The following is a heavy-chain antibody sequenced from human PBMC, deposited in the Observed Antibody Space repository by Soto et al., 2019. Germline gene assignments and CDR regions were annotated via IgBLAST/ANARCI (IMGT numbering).Heavy chain of an antibody. D-gene: IGHD2-15*01. V-gene: IGHV4-30-4*01. CDR2: IHAGGTS. Sequence: QEQLQESGPGLVKPSQTLSLTCTVSGXXXXXXXXXXXXVRQPPGKGLEWLGYIHAGGTSYVTPSLQSRLTMSVDTSXNQFSXXXXXXXXXXXXXXXXXXXAAXXRCFEAWGQGTLVTVSS. CDR1: GXXXXXXXXX. J-gene: IGHJ5*02. CDR3: XXXAAXXRCFEA.